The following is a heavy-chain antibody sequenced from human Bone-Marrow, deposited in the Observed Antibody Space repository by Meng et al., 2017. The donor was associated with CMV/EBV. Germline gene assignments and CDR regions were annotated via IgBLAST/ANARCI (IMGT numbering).Heavy chain of an antibody. CDR3: ARWRHYDSGYYGFDS. J-gene: IGHJ4*02. CDR1: GCFVSGYY. Sequence: SGCFVSGYYWTWMRQPAGKGLEWLGRLFSPGITYSNPSLKSRVTMSVDTSVNQFSLKLRSVTAADTAVYYCARWRHYDSGYYGFDSWGQGTLVTVSS. CDR2: LFSPGIT. D-gene: IGHD3-22*01. V-gene: IGHV4-4*07.